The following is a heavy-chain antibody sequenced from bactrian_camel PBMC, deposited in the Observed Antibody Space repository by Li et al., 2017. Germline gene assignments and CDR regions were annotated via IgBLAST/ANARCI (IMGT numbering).Heavy chain of an antibody. D-gene: IGHD2*01. J-gene: IGHJ4*01. CDR3: AALGSLGHPACLLLLGRGAESGY. CDR2: LDLRSVT. CDR1: EYTFSTHC. Sequence: HVQLVESGGGSVESGGSLTLSRSASEYTFSTHCVGWFRESPGKEREEVAGLDLRSVTSYGDSVKSRFFISLDDATNTVYLQMNNLKPEDTAVYYCAALGSLGHPACLLLLGRGAESGYRGQGTQVTVS. V-gene: IGHV3S53*01.